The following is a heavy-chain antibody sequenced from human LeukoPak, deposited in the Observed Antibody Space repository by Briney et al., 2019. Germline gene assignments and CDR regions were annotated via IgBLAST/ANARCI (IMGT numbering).Heavy chain of an antibody. CDR3: AREAEGDGGDDAFDI. J-gene: IGHJ3*02. CDR2: IYYSGST. CDR1: GGSISSGGYY. V-gene: IGHV4-31*03. D-gene: IGHD3-10*01. Sequence: SQTLSLTCTVSGGSISSGGYYWSWIRQHPGKGLEWIGYIYYSGSTYYNPSLKSRVTISVDTSKNQFSLKLSPVTAADTAVYYCAREAEGDGGDDAFDIWGQGTMVTVSS.